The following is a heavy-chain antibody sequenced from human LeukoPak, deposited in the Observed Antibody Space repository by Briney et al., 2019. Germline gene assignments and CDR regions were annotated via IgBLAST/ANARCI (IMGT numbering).Heavy chain of an antibody. D-gene: IGHD6-6*01. CDR1: GASISSYY. Sequence: SETLSLTCNVSGASISSYYWSWIRQPPGKGLEWIGYTYTSGSTNYNPSLKSRVTISLDMSKNQFSLKLSSVTAADTAVYYCARLAGSSSSDYWGQGTLVTVSS. V-gene: IGHV4-4*09. CDR2: TYTSGST. CDR3: ARLAGSSSSDY. J-gene: IGHJ4*02.